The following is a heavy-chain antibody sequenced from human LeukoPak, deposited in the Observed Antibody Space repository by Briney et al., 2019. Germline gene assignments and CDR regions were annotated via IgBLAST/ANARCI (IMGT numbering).Heavy chain of an antibody. Sequence: GGSLRLSCAASGFTVSSNSMSWVRQAPGKGLEWVSVIHSGGSTYCADSVKGRFTISRDNSKNTLFLQMNSLRAEDTAVYYCARAAAYCSGGSCYFDYWGQGTLVTVSS. CDR3: ARAAAYCSGGSCYFDY. D-gene: IGHD2-15*01. CDR2: IHSGGST. J-gene: IGHJ4*02. V-gene: IGHV3-53*01. CDR1: GFTVSSNS.